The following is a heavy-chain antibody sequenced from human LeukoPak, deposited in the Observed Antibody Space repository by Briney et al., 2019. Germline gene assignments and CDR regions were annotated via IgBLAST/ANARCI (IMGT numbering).Heavy chain of an antibody. Sequence: SETLSLTCAVYGGSFSGYYWSWIRQPPGKGLEWIGEINHSGSTNYNPSLKSRVTISEDTSKNQFSLKLSSVTAADTAVYYCARVRGSSWYGGTRLIRANYFDYWGQGTLVTVSS. V-gene: IGHV4-34*01. CDR1: GGSFSGYY. J-gene: IGHJ4*02. D-gene: IGHD6-13*01. CDR3: ARVRGSSWYGGTRLIRANYFDY. CDR2: INHSGST.